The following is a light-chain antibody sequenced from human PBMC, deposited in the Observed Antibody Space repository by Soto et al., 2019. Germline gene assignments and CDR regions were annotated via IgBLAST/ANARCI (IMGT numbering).Light chain of an antibody. V-gene: IGKV3-15*01. Sequence: EIVVTQSPATLSVSPGERVALSCRASQSVSSNLAWYQQKPGQAPRLLIFGASTRATGIPARFSGSGSGTEFTLTISSLQSEDFAVYYCQQYNKWPPITCGQGTRL. CDR3: QQYNKWPPIT. J-gene: IGKJ5*01. CDR1: QSVSSN. CDR2: GAS.